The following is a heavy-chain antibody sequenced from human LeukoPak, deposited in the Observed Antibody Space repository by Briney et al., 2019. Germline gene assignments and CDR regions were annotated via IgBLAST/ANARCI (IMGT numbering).Heavy chain of an antibody. J-gene: IGHJ6*04. V-gene: IGHV3-48*01. Sequence: GGSLRLSCAASGFTFSSYSMNRVRQAPGKGLEWVSYISSSSSTIYYADSVKGRFTISRDDAKNSLYLQMNSLRAEDTAVYYCAGESIVLMVYAMDVWGKGTTVTVSS. CDR1: GFTFSSYS. CDR3: AGESIVLMVYAMDV. D-gene: IGHD2-8*01. CDR2: ISSSSSTI.